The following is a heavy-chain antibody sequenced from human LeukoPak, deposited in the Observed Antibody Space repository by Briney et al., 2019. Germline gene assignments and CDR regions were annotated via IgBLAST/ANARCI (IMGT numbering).Heavy chain of an antibody. J-gene: IGHJ4*02. CDR2: IYYSGST. V-gene: IGHV4-59*01. CDR3: ARASDVDTAMAPDY. D-gene: IGHD5-18*01. Sequence: SETLSLTCTVSGGSISSYYWSWIRQPPGKGLEWIGYIYYSGSTNYNPSLKSRVTISVDTSKNQFSLKLSSVTAADTAVYYCARASDVDTAMAPDYWGQGTLVTVSS. CDR1: GGSISSYY.